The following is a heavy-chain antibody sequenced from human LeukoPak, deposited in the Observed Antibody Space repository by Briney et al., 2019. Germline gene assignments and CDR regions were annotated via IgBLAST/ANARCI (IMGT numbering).Heavy chain of an antibody. Sequence: GASVKVSCKASGGTFTNYAISWVRQAPGQGLEWMGGIIPLLGTPNYAQKFQGSVTITADDSTSTAYMEQTSLRSEDTAVYYCAEDSSMVTTRAPYYYYYLDVWGQGTTVTVSS. V-gene: IGHV1-69*13. CDR1: GGTFTNYA. J-gene: IGHJ6*02. CDR2: IIPLLGTP. CDR3: AEDSSMVTTRAPYYYYYLDV. D-gene: IGHD4-17*01.